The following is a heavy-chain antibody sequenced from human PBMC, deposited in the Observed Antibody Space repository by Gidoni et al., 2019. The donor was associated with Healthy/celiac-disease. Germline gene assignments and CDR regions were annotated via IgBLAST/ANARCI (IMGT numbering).Heavy chain of an antibody. V-gene: IGHV3-9*01. CDR3: AKVRADRYSGSFDY. Sequence: EVQLVESGGGLVQPGRSLRLSCAASGFPFDDYAMHWVRQAPGKGLEWFSGISWNSGSIGYADSVKGRFTISRDNAKNSLYLQMNSLRAEDTALYYCAKVRADRYSGSFDYWGQGTLVTVSS. J-gene: IGHJ4*02. CDR1: GFPFDDYA. D-gene: IGHD1-26*01. CDR2: ISWNSGSI.